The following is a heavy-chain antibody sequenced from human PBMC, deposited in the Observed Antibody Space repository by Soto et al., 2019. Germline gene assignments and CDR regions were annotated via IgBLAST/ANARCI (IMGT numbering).Heavy chain of an antibody. CDR2: ISGSGGST. Sequence: GGSLRLSCAASGFTFSSYAMSWVRQAPGKGLEWVSAISGSGGSTYYADSVKGRFTISRDNSKNTLYLQMNSLRAEDTAVYYCAKDHPNRRSSSWYGAFDYWGQGTLVTVSS. CDR1: GFTFSSYA. J-gene: IGHJ4*02. V-gene: IGHV3-23*01. D-gene: IGHD6-13*01. CDR3: AKDHPNRRSSSWYGAFDY.